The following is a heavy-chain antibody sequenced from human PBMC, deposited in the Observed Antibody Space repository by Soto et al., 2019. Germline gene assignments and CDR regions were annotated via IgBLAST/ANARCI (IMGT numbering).Heavy chain of an antibody. D-gene: IGHD1-7*01. CDR1: GFTFSSYW. V-gene: IGHV3-74*01. CDR2: IHNDGSTT. CDR3: ARDNWNSY. Sequence: PGGSLRLSCAASGFTFSSYWMHWVRQAPGKGLMWVSRIHNDGSTTRYADSVKGRFTISRDNAKNTLYLQMSSLRVEDTAVYYCARDNWNSYWGRGTLVTVSS. J-gene: IGHJ4*01.